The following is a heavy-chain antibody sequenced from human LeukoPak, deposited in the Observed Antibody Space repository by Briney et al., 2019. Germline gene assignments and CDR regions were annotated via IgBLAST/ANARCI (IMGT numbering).Heavy chain of an antibody. CDR2: IWYDGSNK. J-gene: IGHJ4*02. D-gene: IGHD2-2*01. Sequence: GGSLRLSCAASGFAFSSYGMHWVRQAPGKGLEWVAVIWYDGSNKYYADSVKGRFTISRDNSKNTLYLQMNSLRAEDTAVYYCAKHGVVVVPAAMFFDYWGQGTLVTVSS. V-gene: IGHV3-33*06. CDR1: GFAFSSYG. CDR3: AKHGVVVVPAAMFFDY.